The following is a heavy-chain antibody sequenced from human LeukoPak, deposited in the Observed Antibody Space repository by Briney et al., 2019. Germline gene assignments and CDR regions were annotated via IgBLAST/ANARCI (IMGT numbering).Heavy chain of an antibody. J-gene: IGHJ4*02. D-gene: IGHD1-26*01. CDR1: GGSISSGSYY. CDR2: IYTSGST. CDR3: ARDLRGSYYIFDY. Sequence: SQTLSLTCTVSGGSISSGSYYWSWIRQPAGKGLEWIGRIYTSGSTNYNPSLKSRVTMSVDTSKNQFSLKLSSVTAADTAVYYCARDLRGSYYIFDYWGQGTLVTVSS. V-gene: IGHV4-61*02.